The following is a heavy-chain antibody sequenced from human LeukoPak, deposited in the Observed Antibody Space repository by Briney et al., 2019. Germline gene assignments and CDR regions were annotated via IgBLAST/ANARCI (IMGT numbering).Heavy chain of an antibody. CDR3: ARGGKGWELLSYSDY. CDR2: ISGYNGNT. CDR1: GYTFTNYG. V-gene: IGHV1-18*01. Sequence: ASVNVSCKASGYTFTNYGITWVRQAPGQGLEWMGWISGYNGNTNYAQKLQGRVTMTRDTSTSTVYMELRSLRSDDTAVYYCARGGKGWELLSYSDYWGQGTLVTVSS. J-gene: IGHJ4*02. D-gene: IGHD1-26*01.